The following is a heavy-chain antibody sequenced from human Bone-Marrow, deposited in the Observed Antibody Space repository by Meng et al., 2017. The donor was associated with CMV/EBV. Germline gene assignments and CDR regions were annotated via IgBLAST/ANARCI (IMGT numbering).Heavy chain of an antibody. CDR1: GFTFSSYW. J-gene: IGHJ5*02. CDR3: AAEGYCSGGSCFSGPVMANWFDP. D-gene: IGHD2-15*01. V-gene: IGHV3-66*02. Sequence: GGSLRLSCAASGFTFSSYWMSWVRQAPGKGLEWVSVIYSGGSTYYADSVKGRFTISRDNSKNTLYLQINSLRAEDTAVYYCAAEGYCSGGSCFSGPVMANWFDPWGQGTLVTVSS. CDR2: IYSGGST.